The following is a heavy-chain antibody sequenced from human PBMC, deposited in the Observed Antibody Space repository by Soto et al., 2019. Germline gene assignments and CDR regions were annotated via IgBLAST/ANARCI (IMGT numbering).Heavy chain of an antibody. CDR2: INPGGGST. CDR1: GYTFTNFF. CDR3: ARDLGSLVAVAGTCYFDY. V-gene: IGHV1-46*03. Sequence: QVQLVQSGAEVKGPGASVKISCKASGYTFTNFFIHWVRQAPGQGLEWMGIINPGGGSTDYAQKFKGRVTLTRDASTNTVHMELSSLRSVDTAVYYCARDLGSLVAVAGTCYFDYWGQGTLVTVSS. D-gene: IGHD6-19*01. J-gene: IGHJ4*02.